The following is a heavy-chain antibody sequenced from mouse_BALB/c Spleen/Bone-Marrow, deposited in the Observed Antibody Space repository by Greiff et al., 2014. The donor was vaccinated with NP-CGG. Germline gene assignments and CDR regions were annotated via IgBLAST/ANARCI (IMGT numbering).Heavy chain of an antibody. CDR1: GYTFTSYT. Sequence: QVQLLQSGAELARPGASVKMSCKASGYTFTSYTMHWVKERPGQGLEWIGYINPSTGYTNYNQKFKDKATLTADKSSSTAYMQLSSLTSEDSAVYYCARSSFLRSYFDYWGQGTTLTVSS. CDR2: INPSTGYT. D-gene: IGHD1-2*01. J-gene: IGHJ2*01. V-gene: IGHV1-4*01. CDR3: ARSSFLRSYFDY.